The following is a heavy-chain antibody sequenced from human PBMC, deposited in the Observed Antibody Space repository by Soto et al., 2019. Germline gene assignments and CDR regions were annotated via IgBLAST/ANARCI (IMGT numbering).Heavy chain of an antibody. CDR3: ARFNTGSYYEAFDI. Sequence: SETLSLSYAVSGGSIRSSKRGSWVRQPPGKGLEWIGEIYHSGSTNYNPSLKSRVTISVDKSKNQFSLKLSSVTAADTAVYYCARFNTGSYYEAFDIWGQGTMVT. CDR2: IYHSGST. D-gene: IGHD1-26*01. CDR1: GGSIRSSKR. J-gene: IGHJ3*02. V-gene: IGHV4-4*02.